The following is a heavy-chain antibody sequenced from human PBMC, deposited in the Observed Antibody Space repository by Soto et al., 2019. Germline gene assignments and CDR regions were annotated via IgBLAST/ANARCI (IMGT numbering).Heavy chain of an antibody. CDR3: ARVLAVAGSAIAKY. Sequence: GGSLRLSCAASGFSFSGYWMHWVRQAPGKGLVWVSGINSDGSSTNYADSVKGRFTISRDNAKKTLYLQMNSLRAEDTAVYHCARVLAVAGSAIAKYWGQGTLVTVSS. CDR2: INSDGSST. J-gene: IGHJ4*02. V-gene: IGHV3-74*01. CDR1: GFSFSGYW. D-gene: IGHD6-19*01.